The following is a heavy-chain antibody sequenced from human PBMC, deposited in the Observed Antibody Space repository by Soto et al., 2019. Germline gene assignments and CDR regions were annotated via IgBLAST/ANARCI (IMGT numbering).Heavy chain of an antibody. J-gene: IGHJ3*02. Sequence: QVQLQQWGAGLLKPSETLSLTCAVYGGSFSGYYWSWIRQPPGKGLEWIGEINHSGSTNYNPSLKRRVTISVDTSKNQFSLKLSSVTAADTAVYYCARGQSMPYIVVVPAAMHAFDIWGQGTMVTVSS. CDR3: ARGQSMPYIVVVPAAMHAFDI. D-gene: IGHD2-2*01. V-gene: IGHV4-34*01. CDR1: GGSFSGYY. CDR2: INHSGST.